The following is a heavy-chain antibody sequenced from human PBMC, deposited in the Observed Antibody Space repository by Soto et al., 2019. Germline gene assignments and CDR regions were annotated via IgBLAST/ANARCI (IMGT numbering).Heavy chain of an antibody. CDR1: GFTVSSTY. Sequence: EVQLVESGGGLVQPGGSLRLSCAASGFTVSSTYMRWVRQAPGKGLEWVSVIYSGGLTYYADYVKGRFTFSRDDSKNTLYLEMNSLRAEDRAVYYCARMRISAAGGLYYYYYWDVWGKGTTVTASS. J-gene: IGHJ6*03. D-gene: IGHD3-16*01. CDR3: ARMRISAAGGLYYYYYWDV. CDR2: IYSGGLT. V-gene: IGHV3-66*01.